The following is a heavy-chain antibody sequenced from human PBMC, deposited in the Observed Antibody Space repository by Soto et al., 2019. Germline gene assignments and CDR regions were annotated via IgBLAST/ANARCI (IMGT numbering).Heavy chain of an antibody. Sequence: SVKVSCKASGGTFSSYTISWVRQAPGQGLEWMGRIIPILGIANYAQKFQGRVTITADKSTSTVYMELSSLRSEDTAVYYCARAGRVVAAPIYYYYYGMDVWGQGTTVTVSS. V-gene: IGHV1-69*02. J-gene: IGHJ6*02. CDR1: GGTFSSYT. CDR2: IIPILGIA. CDR3: ARAGRVVAAPIYYYYYGMDV. D-gene: IGHD2-15*01.